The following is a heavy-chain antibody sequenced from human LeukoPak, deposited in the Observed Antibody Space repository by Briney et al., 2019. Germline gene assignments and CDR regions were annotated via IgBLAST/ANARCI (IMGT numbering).Heavy chain of an antibody. CDR1: GFTFSSCA. CDR3: ARDRLVGYDSGGHNWFDP. J-gene: IGHJ5*02. Sequence: GRSLRLSCAASGFTFSSCAMHWVRQAPGKGLEWVAVISYDGSNKYCADSVKGRFIISRDNSKHTLYLQMNSLRVEDTAVYYCARDRLVGYDSGGHNWFDPWGQGTLVTVSS. CDR2: ISYDGSNK. D-gene: IGHD3-22*01. V-gene: IGHV3-30-3*01.